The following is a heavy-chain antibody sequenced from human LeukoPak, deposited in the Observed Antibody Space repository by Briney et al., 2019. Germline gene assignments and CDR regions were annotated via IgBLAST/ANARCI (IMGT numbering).Heavy chain of an antibody. CDR1: GGSFSGYY. J-gene: IGHJ6*02. CDR3: ARTYYYDSSGYYKNNYYYYGMDV. D-gene: IGHD3-22*01. Sequence: PSETLSLTCAVYGGSFSGYYWSWIRQPPGKGLEWIGEINHSGSTNYNPSLKSRVTISVDTSKNQFSLKLSSVTAADTAVYYCARTYYYDSSGYYKNNYYYYGMDVWGQGTTVTVSS. CDR2: INHSGST. V-gene: IGHV4-34*01.